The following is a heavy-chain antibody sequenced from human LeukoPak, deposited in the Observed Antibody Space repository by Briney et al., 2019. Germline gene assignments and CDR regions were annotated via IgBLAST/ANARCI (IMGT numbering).Heavy chain of an antibody. V-gene: IGHV4-34*01. CDR1: GGSFSGYY. D-gene: IGHD3-22*01. CDR2: INHSGST. CDR3: ARGRHDSSGYYQRDYYYMDV. J-gene: IGHJ6*03. Sequence: PSETLSLTCAVYGGSFSGYYWSWIRQPPGKGLEWIGEINHSGSTNYNPSLKSRVTISVDTSKNQFSLKLSSVTAADTAVYYCARGRHDSSGYYQRDYYYMDVWGKGTTVTASS.